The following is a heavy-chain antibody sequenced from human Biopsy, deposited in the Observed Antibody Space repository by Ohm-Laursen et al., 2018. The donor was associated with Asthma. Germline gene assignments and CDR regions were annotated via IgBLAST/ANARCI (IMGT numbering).Heavy chain of an antibody. CDR2: INGKSNSI. J-gene: IGHJ4*02. Sequence: LRLSCTASGFTFSDYYMSWIRQAPGKGLEWISYINGKSNSIEYADSVKGRFTISRDNAKNSLYLQMNSLRAEDTAVYYCARDSYSSGLYDDFESWGQGTLVTVSS. CDR1: GFTFSDYY. CDR3: ARDSYSSGLYDDFES. V-gene: IGHV3-11*01. D-gene: IGHD6-19*01.